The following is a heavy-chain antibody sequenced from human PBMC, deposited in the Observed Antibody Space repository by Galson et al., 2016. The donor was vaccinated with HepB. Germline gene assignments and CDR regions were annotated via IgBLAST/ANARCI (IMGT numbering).Heavy chain of an antibody. CDR3: ARGGGSPYHDHEFDN. Sequence: SETLSLTCTVSGGSFSGSSYYWGWIRQPPGKGLEWIANVYYSGSTIYNPSLNSRVTISVDTSMNEFSLELGSVSAADTAVHYCARGGGSPYHDHEFDNWGQGTLVTVSS. J-gene: IGHJ4*02. CDR2: VYYSGST. D-gene: IGHD1-14*01. V-gene: IGHV4-61*01. CDR1: GGSFSGSSYY.